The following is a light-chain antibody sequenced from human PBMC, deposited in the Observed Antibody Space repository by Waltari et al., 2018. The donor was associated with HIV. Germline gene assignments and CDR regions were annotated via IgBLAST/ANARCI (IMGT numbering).Light chain of an antibody. J-gene: IGLJ2*01. CDR2: EVS. CDR3: GSYRSSSTPVV. CDR1: SSDVGGYNY. V-gene: IGLV2-14*01. Sequence: QSALTQPASVSGSPGQSITISCTGTSSDVGGYNYVSWYQQHPGKAPKLMIYEVSNRPSGVSNRFSASKSGNTASLTISGLQAEDEADYYCGSYRSSSTPVVFGGGTKLTVL.